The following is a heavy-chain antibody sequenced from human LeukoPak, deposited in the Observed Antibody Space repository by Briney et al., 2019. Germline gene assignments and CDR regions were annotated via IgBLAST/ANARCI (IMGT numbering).Heavy chain of an antibody. CDR1: GGSIGSSSYY. D-gene: IGHD6-13*01. V-gene: IGHV4-39*02. CDR2: IYYSGST. J-gene: IGHJ5*01. Sequence: SETLSLTCSVSGGSIGSSSYYWGWIRQPPGKGLEWIGSIYYSGSTYYNPSLQSRVIISVDTSKNQFSLNLSSVTAADTAVYYCAREGSSKFGFGSWGQGTLVTISS. CDR3: AREGSSKFGFGS.